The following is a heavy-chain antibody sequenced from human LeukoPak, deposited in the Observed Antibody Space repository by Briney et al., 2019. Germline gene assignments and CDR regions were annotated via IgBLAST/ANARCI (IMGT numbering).Heavy chain of an antibody. Sequence: SETLSLTCTVSGGSISSYYWSWIRQPPGKGLEWIGYIYYSGSTNYNPSLKSRVTISVDTSKNQFSLKLSSVTAADTAVYDCARQWDTYDYDSSGYYYRGAFDIWGQGTMVTVSS. CDR2: IYYSGST. D-gene: IGHD3-22*01. CDR1: GGSISSYY. J-gene: IGHJ3*02. V-gene: IGHV4-59*08. CDR3: ARQWDTYDYDSSGYYYRGAFDI.